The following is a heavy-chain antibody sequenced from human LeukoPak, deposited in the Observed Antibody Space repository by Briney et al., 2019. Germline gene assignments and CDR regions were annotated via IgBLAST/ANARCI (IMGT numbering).Heavy chain of an antibody. CDR2: ISGSGGST. V-gene: IGHV3-23*01. Sequence: GGSLRLSCAASGFTFSSYAMSWVRQAPGKGLEWVSAISGSGGSTYYADSVKGRFTISRDNSKSTLYLQMNSLRAEDTAVYYCANLLGGDRGDYWGQGTLVTVSS. CDR1: GFTFSSYA. D-gene: IGHD2-21*02. J-gene: IGHJ4*02. CDR3: ANLLGGDRGDY.